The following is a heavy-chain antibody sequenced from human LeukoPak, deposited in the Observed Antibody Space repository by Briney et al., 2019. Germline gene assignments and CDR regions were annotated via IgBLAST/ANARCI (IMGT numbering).Heavy chain of an antibody. CDR2: ISYDGSNR. Sequence: GGSLRLSCAASGFTFSSSGMHWVRQAPGKGLEWVASISYDGSNRYYADSVKGRFTISRDNSKNTLYLQMNSLRAEDTAVYYCAKETRGSYSDYWGQGTLVTVSS. D-gene: IGHD5-12*01. J-gene: IGHJ4*02. CDR3: AKETRGSYSDY. CDR1: GFTFSSSG. V-gene: IGHV3-30*02.